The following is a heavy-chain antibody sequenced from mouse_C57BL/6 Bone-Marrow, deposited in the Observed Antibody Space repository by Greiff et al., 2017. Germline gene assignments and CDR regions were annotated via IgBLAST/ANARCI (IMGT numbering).Heavy chain of an antibody. CDR3: AREDYYGSSYWYFDV. J-gene: IGHJ1*03. CDR1: GFTFSDYY. CDR2: INYDGSST. V-gene: IGHV5-16*01. D-gene: IGHD1-1*01. Sequence: EVKLVESEGGLVQPGRSMKLSCTASGFTFSDYYMAWVRQVPEKGLEWVANINYDGSSTYYLDSLKSRFIISRDNAKNILYLQMSSLKSEDTATYYCAREDYYGSSYWYFDVWGTGTTVTVSS.